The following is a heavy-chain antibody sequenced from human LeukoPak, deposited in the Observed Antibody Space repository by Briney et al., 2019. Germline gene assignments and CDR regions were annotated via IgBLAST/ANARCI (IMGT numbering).Heavy chain of an antibody. Sequence: PSETLSLTCAVSDGSISSGIYSWNWIRQPPGQGLEWIGYIYHTGSTYYNPSLRSRVTISVDTSKNQFSLKLSSVTAADTAVYYCARDSGDYPYYFDFWGQGAMVTVSS. CDR1: DGSISSGIYS. D-gene: IGHD4-17*01. J-gene: IGHJ3*01. V-gene: IGHV4-30-2*01. CDR3: ARDSGDYPYYFDF. CDR2: IYHTGST.